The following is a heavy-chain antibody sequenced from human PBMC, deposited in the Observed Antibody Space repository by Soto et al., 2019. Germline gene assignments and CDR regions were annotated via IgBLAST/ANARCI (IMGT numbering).Heavy chain of an antibody. CDR3: ARAHCSGGSCPFDY. CDR2: INHSGST. J-gene: IGHJ4*02. CDR1: GGSFSGYY. V-gene: IGHV4-34*01. D-gene: IGHD2-15*01. Sequence: TLSLTCAVYGGSFSGYYWSWIRQPPGKGLEWIGEINHSGSTNYNPSLKSRVTISVDTSKNQFSLKLSSVTAADTAVYYCARAHCSGGSCPFDYWGQGTLVTVSS.